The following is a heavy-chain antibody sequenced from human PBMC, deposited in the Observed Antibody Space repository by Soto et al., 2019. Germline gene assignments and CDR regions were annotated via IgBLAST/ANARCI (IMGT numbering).Heavy chain of an antibody. CDR1: GGSISSSTYY. CDR3: ARRYYSIAPNWFDP. V-gene: IGHV4-39*01. CDR2: IYYSGST. J-gene: IGHJ5*02. Sequence: SETLSLTCTVSGGSISSSTYYWDWIRQPPGKGLEWIGSIYYSGSTYYNPSLKSRVTISVDTSKNQFSLKLSSVTAADTAVYYCARRYYSIAPNWFDPWGQGTLVTVSS. D-gene: IGHD4-4*01.